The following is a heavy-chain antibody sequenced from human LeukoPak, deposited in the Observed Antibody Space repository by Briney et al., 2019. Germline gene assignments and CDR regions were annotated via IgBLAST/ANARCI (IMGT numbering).Heavy chain of an antibody. D-gene: IGHD2-8*01. CDR3: ARDGDDTTNW. V-gene: IGHV3-53*01. J-gene: IGHJ4*02. CDR2: IYSGGKT. Sequence: GGSLRLSCAASDFTVGSNYMTWDRQAPGKGLEWVSVIYSGGKTFYADSVKGRFTISRDDSKNTLYLQMNSLRAEDTAIYYRARDGDDTTNWWGEGTLVTVSS. CDR1: DFTVGSNY.